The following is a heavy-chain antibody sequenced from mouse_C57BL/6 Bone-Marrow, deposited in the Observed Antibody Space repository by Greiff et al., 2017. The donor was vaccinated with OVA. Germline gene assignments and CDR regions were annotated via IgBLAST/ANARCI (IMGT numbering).Heavy chain of an antibody. CDR2: IRNKANNHAT. D-gene: IGHD2-4*01. CDR3: TRGRLRGYFDY. Sequence: EVQRVESGGGLVQPGGSMKLSCAASGFTFSDAWMDWVRQSPEKGLEWVAEIRNKANNHATYYAESVKGRFTISRDDSKSSVYLQMNSLRAEDTGIYYCTRGRLRGYFDYWGQGTTLTVSS. J-gene: IGHJ2*01. V-gene: IGHV6-6*01. CDR1: GFTFSDAW.